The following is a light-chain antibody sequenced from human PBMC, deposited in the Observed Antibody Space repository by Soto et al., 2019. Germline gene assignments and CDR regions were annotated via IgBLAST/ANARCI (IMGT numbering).Light chain of an antibody. J-gene: IGKJ4*01. Sequence: IVLTQSPGTLSLSPGERATLSCRASQSVRSNSLAWYQQKPGQAPRLLIYGASTRATGIPDRFSGSGSGTDFALTITRLEPEDCAVYYCQQYGKSPPTFGGGTNMEIK. CDR3: QQYGKSPPT. V-gene: IGKV3-20*01. CDR2: GAS. CDR1: QSVRSNS.